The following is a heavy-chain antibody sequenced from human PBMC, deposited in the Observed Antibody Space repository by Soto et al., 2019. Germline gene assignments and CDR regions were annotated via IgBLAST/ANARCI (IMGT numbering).Heavy chain of an antibody. V-gene: IGHV4-59*01. CDR2: IFYSGST. J-gene: IGHJ5*02. CDR1: GGSISNYY. Sequence: SETLSLTCTVSGGSISNYYWSWIRQPPGKGLEWIGYIFYSGSTNYNPSLKSRVTISVDTSKNQFSLKLSSVTAADTAIYYCARDNGYNYGYYRWFDPWGQGTLVTVSS. CDR3: ARDNGYNYGYYRWFDP. D-gene: IGHD5-18*01.